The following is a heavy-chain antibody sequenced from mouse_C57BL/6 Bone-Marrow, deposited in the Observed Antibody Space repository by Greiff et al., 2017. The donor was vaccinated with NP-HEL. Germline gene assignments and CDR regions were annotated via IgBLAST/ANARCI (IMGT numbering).Heavy chain of an antibody. D-gene: IGHD3-2*02. CDR3: AIGDTAQATYRFAY. Sequence: QVHVKQPGAELVKPGASVKVSCKASGYTFTSYWMHWVKQRPGQGLEWIGRIHPSDSDTNYNQKFKGKATLTVDKSSSTAYMQLSSLTSEDSAVYYCAIGDTAQATYRFAYWGQGTLVTVSA. CDR1: GYTFTSYW. J-gene: IGHJ3*01. V-gene: IGHV1-74*01. CDR2: IHPSDSDT.